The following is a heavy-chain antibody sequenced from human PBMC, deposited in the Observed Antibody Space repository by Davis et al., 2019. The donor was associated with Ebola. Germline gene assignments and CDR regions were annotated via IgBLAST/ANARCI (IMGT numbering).Heavy chain of an antibody. J-gene: IGHJ4*02. CDR1: GFTFSSYA. CDR2: ISYDGSNK. CDR3: ARVGYSYGHDY. V-gene: IGHV3-30*14. D-gene: IGHD5-18*01. Sequence: PGGSLRLSCAASGFTFSSYAMHWVRQAPGKGLEWVAVISYDGSNKYYADSVKGRFTISRDNSKNTLYLQMGSLRAEDMAVYYCARVGYSYGHDYWGQGTLVTVSS.